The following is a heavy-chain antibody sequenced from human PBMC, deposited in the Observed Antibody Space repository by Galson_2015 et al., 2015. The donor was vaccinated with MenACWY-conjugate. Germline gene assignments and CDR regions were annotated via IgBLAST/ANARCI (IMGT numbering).Heavy chain of an antibody. D-gene: IGHD6-13*01. V-gene: IGHV3-74*01. J-gene: IGHJ4*02. CDR2: IKSDGSAT. CDR1: GFTLSSRW. CDR3: ARGGAAAGYLFDS. Sequence: SLRLSCAASGFTLSSRWMHWVRQAPGKGLVWVSGIKSDGSATIYADSVKGRFTISRDSAKNTLCLQMNSLRAEDTAVYYCARGGAAAGYLFDSGGQGILVTVSS.